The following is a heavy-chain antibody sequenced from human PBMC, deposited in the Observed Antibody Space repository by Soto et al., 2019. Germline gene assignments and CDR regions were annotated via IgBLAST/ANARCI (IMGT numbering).Heavy chain of an antibody. CDR2: IDPRASQT. CDR3: ARQIYDSDTGPNFQYYFDS. CDR1: GYSFAGYW. J-gene: IGHJ4*02. V-gene: IGHV5-10-1*01. D-gene: IGHD3-22*01. Sequence: RGESLKISCKGSGYSFAGYWITWVRQKPGKGLEWMGRIDPRASQTYYSPSFRGHVTISVTKSITTVFLQWSSLRASDTAMYYCARQIYDSDTGPNFQYYFDSWGQGTPVTVSS.